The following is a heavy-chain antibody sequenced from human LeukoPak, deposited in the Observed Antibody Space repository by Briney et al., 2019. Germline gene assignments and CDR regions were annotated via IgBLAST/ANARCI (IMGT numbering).Heavy chain of an antibody. CDR1: GGSISSGGYY. CDR3: AGPSRFFGYGMDV. Sequence: SQTLSLTCTVSGGSISSGGYYWSGMRQHPGKGVEWMGYIYYSGSTYYNPSLKSRVTISVDTSKNQFSLKLSSVTAADTAVYYCAGPSRFFGYGMDVWGQGTTVTVSS. J-gene: IGHJ6*02. V-gene: IGHV4-31*03. D-gene: IGHD3-3*01. CDR2: IYYSGST.